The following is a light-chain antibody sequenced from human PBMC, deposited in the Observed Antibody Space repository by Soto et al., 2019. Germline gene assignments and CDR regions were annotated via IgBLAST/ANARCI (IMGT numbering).Light chain of an antibody. CDR2: MNN. CDR3: VAWDDNLSSRV. V-gene: IGLV1-47*01. J-gene: IGLJ3*02. CDR1: RSDIGSAI. Sequence: QSVLTQPPSLSGTPGQTVTISCIGSRSDIGSAIVHWYQQIPGTAPKHLIYMNNQRPSGVPDRFSGSKSGTSASLVITGLRPEDEADYYCVAWDDNLSSRVFGGWTKLTVL.